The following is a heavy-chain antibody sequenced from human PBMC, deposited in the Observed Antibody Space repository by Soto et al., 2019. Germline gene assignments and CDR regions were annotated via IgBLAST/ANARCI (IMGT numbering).Heavy chain of an antibody. J-gene: IGHJ4*02. CDR3: ARGIRLWLPFDY. Sequence: PSETLSLTCTVSGGSISSGGYYWSWIRQHPGKGLEWIGYIYYSGSTYYNPSLKSRVTISVDTSKNQFSLKLSSVTAADTAVYYCARGIRLWLPFDYWGQGTMVTVSS. D-gene: IGHD5-18*01. V-gene: IGHV4-31*03. CDR1: GGSISSGGYY. CDR2: IYYSGST.